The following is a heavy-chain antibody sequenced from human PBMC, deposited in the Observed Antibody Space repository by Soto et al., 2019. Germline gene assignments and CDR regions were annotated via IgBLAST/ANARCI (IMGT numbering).Heavy chain of an antibody. CDR3: ARHSVSSTDS. D-gene: IGHD2-2*01. J-gene: IGHJ4*02. Sequence: SETLSLTCTVSGGSISSSSYYWGWIRQPPGKGLEWIGSIYYNGSTYYNPSLKSRVSISVDTSKNQFSLKLTSVTASDTAVYYCARHSVSSTDSWGQGTLVTVSS. V-gene: IGHV4-39*01. CDR2: IYYNGST. CDR1: GGSISSSSYY.